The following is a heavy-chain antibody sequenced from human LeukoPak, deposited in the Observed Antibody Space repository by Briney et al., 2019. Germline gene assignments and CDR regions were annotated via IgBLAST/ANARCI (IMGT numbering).Heavy chain of an antibody. J-gene: IGHJ4*02. CDR2: IYDSGST. V-gene: IGHV4-39*07. Sequence: PSETLSLTCTVSGGSIRSSYYYWGWIRQPPGKGLEWIGSIYDSGSTYYNPSLKSRVTISVDTSKNQFSLKLSSVTAADTAVYYCAREGRDYYDSSGYYHFDYWGQGTLVTVSS. D-gene: IGHD3-22*01. CDR1: GGSIRSSYYY. CDR3: AREGRDYYDSSGYYHFDY.